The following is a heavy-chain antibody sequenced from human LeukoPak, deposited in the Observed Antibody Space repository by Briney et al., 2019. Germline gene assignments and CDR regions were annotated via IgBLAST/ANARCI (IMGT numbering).Heavy chain of an antibody. J-gene: IGHJ4*02. CDR1: GFTFSSYG. Sequence: GGSLRLSCAASGFTFSSYGMHWVRQAPGKGLEWVAFIRYDGSNKYYADSVKGRFTISRDNSKNTLYLQMNSLRAEDTAVYYCAKDPDTLPFPGASGGYHWGQGTLVTVSS. D-gene: IGHD3-22*01. CDR2: IRYDGSNK. CDR3: AKDPDTLPFPGASGGYH. V-gene: IGHV3-30*02.